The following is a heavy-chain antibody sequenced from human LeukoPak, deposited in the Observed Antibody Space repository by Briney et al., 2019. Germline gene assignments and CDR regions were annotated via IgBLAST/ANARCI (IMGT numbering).Heavy chain of an antibody. V-gene: IGHV3-30*04. D-gene: IGHD3-10*01. CDR1: GFTFSSYA. Sequence: PGGPLRLSCAASGFTFSSYAMHWVRQAPGKGLEWVAVISYDGSNKYYADSVKGRFTISRDNSKNTLYLQMNSLRAEDTAVYYCAKTYYSSRAHYYYYYYMDVWGKGTTVTISS. CDR2: ISYDGSNK. J-gene: IGHJ6*03. CDR3: AKTYYSSRAHYYYYYYMDV.